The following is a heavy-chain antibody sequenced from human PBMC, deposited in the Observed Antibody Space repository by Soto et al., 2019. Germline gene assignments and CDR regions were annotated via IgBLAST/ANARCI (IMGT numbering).Heavy chain of an antibody. CDR3: AKPRREGGMDV. D-gene: IGHD1-26*01. J-gene: IGHJ6*02. CDR2: ISYDGSNK. Sequence: QVQLVESGGSVVQPGRSLRLSCAASGFTFSSYGMHWVRQAPGKGLEWVAVISYDGSNKYYADSVKGRFTISRDNSKNTLYLQMNSLRAEDTAVYYCAKPRREGGMDVWGQGTTVTVSS. CDR1: GFTFSSYG. V-gene: IGHV3-30*18.